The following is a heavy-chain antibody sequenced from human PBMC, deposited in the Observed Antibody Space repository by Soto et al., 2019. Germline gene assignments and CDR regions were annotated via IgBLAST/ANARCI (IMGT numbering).Heavy chain of an antibody. V-gene: IGHV1-8*01. D-gene: IGHD3-16*01. CDR2: MNPNSGNT. J-gene: IGHJ4*02. Sequence: QVQLVQSGAEVRKPGASVKLSCTASAYTFTRYDINWVRQASGQGLEWLGWMNPNSGNTGYAQKFQGRVTMTRDTSITTAYMELSTLLSEDTALYYCATSRAGNSYVAFDYWGQGILVSVSS. CDR1: AYTFTRYD. CDR3: ATSRAGNSYVAFDY.